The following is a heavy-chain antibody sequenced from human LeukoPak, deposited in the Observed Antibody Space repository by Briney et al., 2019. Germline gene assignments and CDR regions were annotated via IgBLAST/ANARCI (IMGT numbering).Heavy chain of an antibody. Sequence: GSLRLSCAASGFTFSSYSMNWVRQAPGKGLEWIGEINHSGSTNYNPSLKSRVTISVDTSKNQFSLKLSSVTAADTAVYYCASGGIVATIDYYYGMDVWGQGTTVTVSS. CDR1: GFTFSSYS. CDR2: INHSGST. D-gene: IGHD5-12*01. V-gene: IGHV4-34*01. CDR3: ASGGIVATIDYYYGMDV. J-gene: IGHJ6*02.